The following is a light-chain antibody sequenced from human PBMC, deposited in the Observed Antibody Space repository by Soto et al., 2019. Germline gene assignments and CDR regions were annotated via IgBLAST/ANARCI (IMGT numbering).Light chain of an antibody. CDR1: QSISSW. CDR2: KAS. V-gene: IGKV1-5*03. CDR3: QQYNSYPRT. J-gene: IGKJ1*01. Sequence: DIQMTQSPSTLSASVGDRVTITCRASQSISSWLAWYQQKPGKAPKLLIYKASSLESGVPSRFSGSGSGTEFTLTISSLQPDDFATYYCQQYNSYPRTFAKGPRWKSN.